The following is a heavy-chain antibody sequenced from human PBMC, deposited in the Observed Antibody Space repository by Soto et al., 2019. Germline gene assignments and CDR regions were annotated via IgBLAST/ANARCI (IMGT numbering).Heavy chain of an antibody. V-gene: IGHV4-31*03. CDR1: GGSMSSGGYY. CDR3: ARVLGVTGPNYYYGMDV. CDR2: IYYSGST. Sequence: PSETLSLTCTVSGGSMSSGGYYWSWIRQHPGKGLEWIGYIYYSGSTYYNPSLKSRVTISVDTSKNQFSLKLSSVTAADTAVYYCARVLGVTGPNYYYGMDVWGQGTTVTVSS. J-gene: IGHJ6*02. D-gene: IGHD2-8*02.